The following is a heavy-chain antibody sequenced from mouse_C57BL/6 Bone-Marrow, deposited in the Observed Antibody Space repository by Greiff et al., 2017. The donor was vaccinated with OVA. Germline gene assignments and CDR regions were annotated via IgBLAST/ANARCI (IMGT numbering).Heavy chain of an antibody. V-gene: IGHV1-64*01. CDR3: ARKAYYSNYGAMDY. Sequence: QVHVKQSGAELVKPGASVKLSCKASGYTFTSYWMHWVKQRPGQGLEWIGMIHPNSGSTNYNEKFKSKATLTVDKSSSTAYMQLSSLTSEDSAVYYCARKAYYSNYGAMDYWGQGASVTVSS. CDR1: GYTFTSYW. D-gene: IGHD2-5*01. J-gene: IGHJ4*01. CDR2: IHPNSGST.